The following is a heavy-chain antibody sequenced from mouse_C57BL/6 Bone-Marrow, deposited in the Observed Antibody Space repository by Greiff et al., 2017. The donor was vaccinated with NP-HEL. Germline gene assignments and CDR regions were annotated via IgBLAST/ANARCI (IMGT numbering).Heavy chain of an antibody. CDR2: ISNGGGST. J-gene: IGHJ3*01. CDR1: GFTFSDYY. V-gene: IGHV5-12*01. Sequence: EVKLQESGGGLVQPGGSLKLSCAASGFTFSDYYMYWVRQTPEKRLEWVAYISNGGGSTYYPDTVKGRFTISRDNAKNTLYLQMSRLKSEDTAMYYCASDGGWFAYWGQGTLVTVSA. CDR3: ASDGGWFAY. D-gene: IGHD1-1*01.